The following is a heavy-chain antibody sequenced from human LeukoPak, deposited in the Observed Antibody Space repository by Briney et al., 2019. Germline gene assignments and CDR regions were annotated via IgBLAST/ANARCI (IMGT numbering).Heavy chain of an antibody. CDR1: GFTFSSYS. V-gene: IGHV3-48*04. J-gene: IGHJ3*02. CDR3: ARVDDAFDI. CDR2: ISSSSSTI. Sequence: GGSLRLSCAASGFTFSSYSMNSVRQATGKGLEWVSYISSSSSTIYYADSVKGRFTISRDNAKNSLYLQMNSLRAEDTAVYYCARVDDAFDIWGQGTTVTVSS.